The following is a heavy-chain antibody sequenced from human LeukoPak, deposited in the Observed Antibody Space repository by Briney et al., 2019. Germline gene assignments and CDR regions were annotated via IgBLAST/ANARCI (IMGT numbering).Heavy chain of an antibody. Sequence: GGSLRLSCAASGFTFSSYAMNWVRQAPGGLEWVSAVRGSDAGTSYADSVKGRFTISRDNSKNTLYLQMNSLRAEDTAVYYCAKNRGGSYYSGSDYWGQGTLVTVSS. CDR2: VRGSDAGT. CDR3: AKNRGGSYYSGSDY. V-gene: IGHV3-23*01. J-gene: IGHJ4*02. CDR1: GFTFSSYA. D-gene: IGHD1-26*01.